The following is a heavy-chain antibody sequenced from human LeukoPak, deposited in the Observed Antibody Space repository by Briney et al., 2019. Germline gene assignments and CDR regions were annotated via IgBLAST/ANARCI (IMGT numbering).Heavy chain of an antibody. CDR1: GFTFSSYA. Sequence: GGSLRLSCAAPGFTFSSYAMSWVRQAPGKGLEWVSAISGSGGSTYYADSVKGRFTISRDNSKSTLYLQMNSLRAEDTAVYYCAKREYYYDSSGYLPFDYWGQGTLVTVSS. CDR3: AKREYYYDSSGYLPFDY. J-gene: IGHJ4*02. D-gene: IGHD3-22*01. V-gene: IGHV3-23*01. CDR2: ISGSGGST.